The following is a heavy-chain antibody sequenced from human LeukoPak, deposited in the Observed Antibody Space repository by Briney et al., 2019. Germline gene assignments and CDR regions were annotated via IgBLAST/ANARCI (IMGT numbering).Heavy chain of an antibody. CDR3: AREFGYCSSTSCYYDY. Sequence: PGGSLRLSCAASGFTFSSYWMSWVRQAPGKGLEWVANIKQGGSEKYYVDSVKGRFTISRDNAKNSLYLQMNSLRAEDTAVYYCAREFGYCSSTSCYYDYWGQGTLVTVSS. D-gene: IGHD2-2*01. V-gene: IGHV3-7*01. CDR2: IKQGGSEK. J-gene: IGHJ4*02. CDR1: GFTFSSYW.